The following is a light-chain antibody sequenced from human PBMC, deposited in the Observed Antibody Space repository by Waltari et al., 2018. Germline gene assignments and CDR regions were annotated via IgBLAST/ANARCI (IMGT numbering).Light chain of an antibody. CDR1: QTVTSSY. V-gene: IGKV3-20*01. Sequence: EIVLTQSPGTLSLSPGERAPLSCRTSQTVTSSYLAWYQQKPGQAPRLLIYSTSSRATGIPDRFSGSGSGTDFTLTISRLEPEDFAVYYCQQYGVSPWTFGQGTKVEI. CDR3: QQYGVSPWT. CDR2: STS. J-gene: IGKJ1*01.